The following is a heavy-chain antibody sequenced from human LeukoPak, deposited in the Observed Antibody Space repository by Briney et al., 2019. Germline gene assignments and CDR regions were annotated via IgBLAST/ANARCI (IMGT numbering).Heavy chain of an antibody. J-gene: IGHJ5*02. Sequence: PGGSLRLSCAASGFTFSDYYMSWIRQAPGKGLEWVSFIYSDGNTYYADSVKGRFTLSRDSSRNTLYLQMNSLRVDDTAVYYCAGDTHSSSWYDHWGQGTLVTVSS. CDR2: IYSDGNT. D-gene: IGHD6-19*01. V-gene: IGHV3-53*01. CDR1: GFTFSDYY. CDR3: AGDTHSSSWYDH.